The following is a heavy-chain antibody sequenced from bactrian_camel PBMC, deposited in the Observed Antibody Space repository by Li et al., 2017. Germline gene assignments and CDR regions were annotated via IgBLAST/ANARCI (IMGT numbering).Heavy chain of an antibody. CDR2: IDSDGST. CDR3: ATRLRGADFGH. Sequence: HVQLVESGGGLVQPGGSLRLSCAASGFTFSSYSAAWFRQAPGKEREWVAAIDSDGSTSYADSVKGRFTISQDYAKNTLYLQMNSLKPEDTAMYYCATRLRGADFGHWGQGTQVTVS. CDR1: GFTFSSYS. V-gene: IGHV3S26*01. D-gene: IGHD4*01. J-gene: IGHJ6*01.